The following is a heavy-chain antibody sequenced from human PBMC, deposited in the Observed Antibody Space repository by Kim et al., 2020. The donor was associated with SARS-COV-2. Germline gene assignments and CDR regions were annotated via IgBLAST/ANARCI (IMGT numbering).Heavy chain of an antibody. CDR3: VTGQTIVVVPSAIRSYYYYGMDV. CDR1: GYTLTELS. Sequence: ASVKVSCQVSGYTLTELSMHWVRQAPGKGLEWMGGFDPEDGETIYAQKFQGRVTMTEDTSTDTAYMEQSSLRSEETAVYYCVTGQTIVVVPSAIRSYYYYGMDVWGQGPTVTVSS. D-gene: IGHD2-2*01. V-gene: IGHV1-24*01. J-gene: IGHJ6*02. CDR2: FDPEDGET.